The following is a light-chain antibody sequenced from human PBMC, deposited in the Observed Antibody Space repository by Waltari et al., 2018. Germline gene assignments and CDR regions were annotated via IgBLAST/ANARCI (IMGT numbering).Light chain of an antibody. Sequence: EIVLTQSPDTLSCSPGERATLSCRASQSVSISSLAWDQQKPGQAPRLLIYGASSKATGIPDRCSGSGAGTHVTLTISRLEPEDFAVYYCQQYGSSPRTFGQGTKLEIK. J-gene: IGKJ2*01. CDR3: QQYGSSPRT. V-gene: IGKV3-20*01. CDR1: QSVSISS. CDR2: GAS.